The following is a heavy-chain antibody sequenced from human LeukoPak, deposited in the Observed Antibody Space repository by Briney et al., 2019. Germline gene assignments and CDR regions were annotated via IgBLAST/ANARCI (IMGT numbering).Heavy chain of an antibody. CDR3: AKDGHYYGSGSPNWFDP. D-gene: IGHD3-10*01. Sequence: SGGSLRLSCAASGFTFSSYAMSWVRQAPGKGLEWVSAISGSGGSTYYADSVKGRFTISRDNSKNTLYLQMNSLRAEDTAVYYCAKDGHYYGSGSPNWFDPWGQGTLVTVSS. CDR1: GFTFSSYA. CDR2: ISGSGGST. V-gene: IGHV3-23*01. J-gene: IGHJ5*02.